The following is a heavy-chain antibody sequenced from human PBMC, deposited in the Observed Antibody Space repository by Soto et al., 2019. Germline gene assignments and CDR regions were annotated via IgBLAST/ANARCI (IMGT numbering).Heavy chain of an antibody. CDR3: ARDRQKAAAGPFDY. D-gene: IGHD6-13*01. J-gene: IGHJ4*02. Sequence: QVQLVESGGGGVQPGRSLRLSCAASGFTFSTYAMQWVRQAPGKGLEWVAVISYDGSNKYYADSVKGRFTISRDNSKNTLYLQTNRLRAEDTSVYYCARDRQKAAAGPFDYWGQGTLVTVSS. V-gene: IGHV3-30-3*01. CDR2: ISYDGSNK. CDR1: GFTFSTYA.